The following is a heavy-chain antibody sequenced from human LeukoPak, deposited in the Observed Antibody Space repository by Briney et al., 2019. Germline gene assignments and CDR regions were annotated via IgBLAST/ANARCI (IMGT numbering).Heavy chain of an antibody. V-gene: IGHV1-46*01. CDR1: GYTFTNFY. CDR3: ARDNSIDDRGWWFDP. D-gene: IGHD4-23*01. J-gene: IGHJ5*02. Sequence: ASVKVSCMSSGYTFTNFYMHWVRQAPGQGLEWMGLINPSGSSTWFAEKFQGRIILTKDMYTTTDYMELSSLRSEDTAVYFCARDNSIDDRGWWFDPWGQGTLVTVSS. CDR2: INPSGSST.